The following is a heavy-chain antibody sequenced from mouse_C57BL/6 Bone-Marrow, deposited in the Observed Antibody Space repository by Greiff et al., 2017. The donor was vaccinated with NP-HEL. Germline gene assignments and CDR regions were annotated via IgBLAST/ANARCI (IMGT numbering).Heavy chain of an antibody. V-gene: IGHV5-12*01. CDR3: ARHLS. Sequence: EVKLVESGGGLVQPGGSLKLSCAASGFTFSDYYMYWVRQTPEKRLEWVAYICTGGGSTYYPDTVKGRFTISRDNAKNTLYLQRSRLKSEDTAMYYCARHLSWGQGTSVTVSS. CDR2: ICTGGGST. CDR1: GFTFSDYY. J-gene: IGHJ4*01.